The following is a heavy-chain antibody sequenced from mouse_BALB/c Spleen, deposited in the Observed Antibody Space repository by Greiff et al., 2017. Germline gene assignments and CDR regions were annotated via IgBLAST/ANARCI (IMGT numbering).Heavy chain of an antibody. CDR3: ARRGPIGTGVYYFDY. V-gene: IGHV5-6*02. J-gene: IGHJ2*01. CDR1: GFTFSSYG. D-gene: IGHD2-14*01. CDR2: ISSGGSYT. Sequence: EVKLVESGGDLVKPGGSLKLSCAASGFTFSSYGMSWVRQTPDKRLEWVATISSGGSYTYYPDSVKGRFTISRDNAKNTLYLQMSSLKSEDTAMYYCARRGPIGTGVYYFDYWGQGTTLTVSS.